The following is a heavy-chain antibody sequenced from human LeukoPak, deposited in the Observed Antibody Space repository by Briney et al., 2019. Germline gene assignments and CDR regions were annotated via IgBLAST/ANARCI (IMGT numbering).Heavy chain of an antibody. CDR1: GFTFSTYN. J-gene: IGHJ4*02. CDR2: ISSHSNYI. CDR3: ARSQYITMIVARLYQFDD. V-gene: IGHV3-21*04. D-gene: IGHD3-22*01. Sequence: PGGSLRLSCAASGFTFSTYNMNWVRQAPGKGLEWVSSISSHSNYIYYADSVKGRFTISRDNAKNSLFLQMNSLRAEDTAVYYCARSQYITMIVARLYQFDDWGQGTLVTVSS.